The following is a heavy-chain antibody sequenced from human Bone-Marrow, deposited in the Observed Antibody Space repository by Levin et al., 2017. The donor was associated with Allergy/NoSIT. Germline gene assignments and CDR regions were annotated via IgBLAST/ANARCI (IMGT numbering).Heavy chain of an antibody. Sequence: SETLSLTCTVSGGSISSSSYYWGWIRQPPGKGLEWIGSIYYSGSTYYNPSLKSRVTISVDTSKNQFSLKLSSVTAADTAVYYCARRVNRGWYSAFDIWGQGTMVTVSS. CDR1: GGSISSSSYY. J-gene: IGHJ3*02. CDR3: ARRVNRGWYSAFDI. CDR2: IYYSGST. V-gene: IGHV4-39*01. D-gene: IGHD6-19*01.